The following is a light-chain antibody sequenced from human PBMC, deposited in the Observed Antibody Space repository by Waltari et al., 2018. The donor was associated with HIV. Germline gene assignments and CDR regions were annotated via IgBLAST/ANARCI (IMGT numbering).Light chain of an antibody. Sequence: DIVMTQSPLSLPVTPGEPPSISCRSSQSLLYSNGYNYLDWYLQKPGQSPQLLIYLGSNRASGVPDRFSGSGSGTDFTLKISRVEAEDVGVYYCMQALQTPLTFGGGTKVEIK. J-gene: IGKJ4*01. CDR2: LGS. CDR3: MQALQTPLT. CDR1: QSLLYSNGYNY. V-gene: IGKV2-28*01.